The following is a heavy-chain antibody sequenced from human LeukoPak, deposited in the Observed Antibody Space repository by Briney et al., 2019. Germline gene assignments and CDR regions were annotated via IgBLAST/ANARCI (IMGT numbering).Heavy chain of an antibody. Sequence: QSGGSLRLSCAASGVTFSSYAMSWVRQAPGKGLEWVTAISGSGGSTYYADSVKGRFTISRDNSKNTLYLQMNSLRAEDTAVYYCAKVKVVDFWSGYSAAYYFDYWGQGTLVTVSS. CDR1: GVTFSSYA. CDR3: AKVKVVDFWSGYSAAYYFDY. CDR2: ISGSGGST. D-gene: IGHD3-3*01. J-gene: IGHJ4*02. V-gene: IGHV3-23*01.